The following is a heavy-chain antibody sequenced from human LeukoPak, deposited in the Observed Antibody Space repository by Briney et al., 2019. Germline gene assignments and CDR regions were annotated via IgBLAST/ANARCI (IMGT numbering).Heavy chain of an antibody. CDR2: IIPILGIA. V-gene: IGHV1-69*04. CDR1: GGTFSSYA. J-gene: IGHJ2*01. CDR3: ARGGITMVRGVIEYFDL. D-gene: IGHD3-10*01. Sequence: SVKVSCKASGGTFSSYAISWVRQAPGQGLEWMGRIIPILGIANYAQKFQGRVTITADKSTSTAYMELSSLRSEDTAVYYCARGGITMVRGVIEYFDLWGRGTLVTVSS.